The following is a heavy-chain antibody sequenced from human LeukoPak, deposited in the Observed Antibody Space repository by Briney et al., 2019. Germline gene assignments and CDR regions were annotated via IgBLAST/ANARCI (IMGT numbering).Heavy chain of an antibody. V-gene: IGHV4-34*01. D-gene: IGHD1-26*01. Sequence: PSETLSLTCAVSSDSFGAYYWSWIRQSPGKGLEWIGEINHRGNSNYNPSLRSRLSISMDTSKRQVSLHLTSVTAADTAVYFCAGGVSLLLVGSTRRGGFDYWGQGTLVTVSS. CDR1: SDSFGAYY. CDR2: INHRGNS. J-gene: IGHJ4*02. CDR3: AGGVSLLLVGSTRRGGFDY.